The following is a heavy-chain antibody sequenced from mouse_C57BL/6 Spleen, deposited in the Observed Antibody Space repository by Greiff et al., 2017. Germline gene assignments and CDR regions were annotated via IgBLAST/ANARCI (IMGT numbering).Heavy chain of an antibody. CDR1: GYTFTGYW. CDR2: IYPGSGRT. D-gene: IGHD1-1*01. Sequence: VQLKESGAELMKPGASVKLSCKATGYTFTGYWIEWVKQRPGHGLEWIGNIYPGSGRTNYNEKFKGKATFTADTSSNTAYMQLSSLTAEDSAIYYSARYYYGSQYYFDYWGQGTTLTVSS. J-gene: IGHJ2*01. CDR3: ARYYYGSQYYFDY. V-gene: IGHV1-9*01.